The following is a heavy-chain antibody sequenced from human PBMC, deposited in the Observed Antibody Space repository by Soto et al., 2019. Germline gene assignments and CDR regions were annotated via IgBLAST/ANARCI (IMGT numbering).Heavy chain of an antibody. CDR2: INHSGST. CDR1: GGSFSSYY. D-gene: IGHD4-4*01. Sequence: SETLSLTCTVYGGSFSSYYWSRIRQPPGKGLEWIGEINHSGSTNYNPSLKSRVTLSVDTSKNQFSLKLSAVTAADTAVYYCASDDYSQTGDFVYWGQGALVTVSS. V-gene: IGHV4-34*01. CDR3: ASDDYSQTGDFVY. J-gene: IGHJ4*02.